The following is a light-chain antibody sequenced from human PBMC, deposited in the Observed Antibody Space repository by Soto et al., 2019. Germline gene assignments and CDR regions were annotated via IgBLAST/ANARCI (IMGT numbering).Light chain of an antibody. J-gene: IGLJ1*01. V-gene: IGLV1-40*01. CDR2: ENN. CDR3: LSYDSSLSGYV. CDR1: SSNIGAGYE. Sequence: QSVLTQPPSVSAAPGQRVTISCTGSSSNIGAGYEAHWYQQVPGTAPKLLIYENNKRPSGVPDRFSGSKSGTSASLAITGVQAEDEAEYYCLSYDSSLSGYVFGTGTKVTVL.